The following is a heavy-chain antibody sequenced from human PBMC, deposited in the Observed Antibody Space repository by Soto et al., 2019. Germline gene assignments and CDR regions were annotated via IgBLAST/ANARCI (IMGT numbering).Heavy chain of an antibody. D-gene: IGHD1-26*01. CDR3: ARGEQYSGRIFDY. V-gene: IGHV6-1*01. CDR2: TYYRSKWYY. Sequence: SHTFSLTCAVTGESVSCNTAGGSWVRQSPSRGLEWLGRTYYRSKWYYEYAVSVRGRITINPDTSKNQYSLQLNSVTPEDTAVYFCARGEQYSGRIFDYWGQGTLVTVSS. J-gene: IGHJ4*01. CDR1: GESVSCNTAG.